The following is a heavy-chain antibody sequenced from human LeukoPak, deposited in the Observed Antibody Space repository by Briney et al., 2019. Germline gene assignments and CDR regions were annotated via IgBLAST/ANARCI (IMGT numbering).Heavy chain of an antibody. CDR1: GFTFSSYA. CDR2: LYSGGNT. J-gene: IGHJ4*02. Sequence: GGSLRLSCAASGFTFSSYAMSWVRKAPGKGLEGISVLYSGGNTYYADSVKGRFTISRDNSKNTLYLQMNTLRVEDTAVYYCARDPHSYSSGWYYFDLWGQGTLVAVSS. V-gene: IGHV3-53*01. CDR3: ARDPHSYSSGWYYFDL. D-gene: IGHD6-19*01.